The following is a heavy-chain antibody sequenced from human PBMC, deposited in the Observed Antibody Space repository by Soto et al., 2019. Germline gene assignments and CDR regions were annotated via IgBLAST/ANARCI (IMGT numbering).Heavy chain of an antibody. CDR2: IWYDGSNK. D-gene: IGHD2-2*01. CDR3: ARERIVVAGWFDP. J-gene: IGHJ5*02. Sequence: GGSLRLSCAASGFTFSSYGMHWVRQAPGKGLEWVAVIWYDGSNKYYADSVKGRFTISRDNSKNTLYLQMNSLGAEDTAVYYCARERIVVAGWFDPWGQGTLVTVSS. CDR1: GFTFSSYG. V-gene: IGHV3-33*01.